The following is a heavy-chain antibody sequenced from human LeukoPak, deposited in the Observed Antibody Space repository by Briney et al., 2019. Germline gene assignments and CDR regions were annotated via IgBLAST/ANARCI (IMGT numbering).Heavy chain of an antibody. CDR2: IYSSGST. Sequence: SETLSLTCTVSGGSISSGDYYWSWIRQPAGKGLEWIGRIYSSGSTNHNPSLKSRVTISTDTSKNQFSLKLSSVTGADTAVYYCASTDTNGGAFVIWGQGTMVTVSS. J-gene: IGHJ3*02. CDR1: GGSISSGDYY. CDR3: ASTDTNGGAFVI. D-gene: IGHD2-8*01. V-gene: IGHV4-61*02.